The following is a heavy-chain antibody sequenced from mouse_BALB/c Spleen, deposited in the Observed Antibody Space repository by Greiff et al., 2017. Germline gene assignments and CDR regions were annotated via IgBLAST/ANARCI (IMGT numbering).Heavy chain of an antibody. CDR3: ARHGDLYYAMDY. J-gene: IGHJ4*01. D-gene: IGHD2-13*01. CDR1: GFAFSSYD. CDR2: ISSGGGST. Sequence: DVKLVESGGGLVKPGGSLRLSCAASGFAFSSYDMSWVRQTPEKRLEWVAYISSGGGSTYYPDTVKGRFTISRDNAKNTLYLQMSSLKSEDTAMYYCARHGDLYYAMDYWGQGTSVTVSS. V-gene: IGHV5-12-1*01.